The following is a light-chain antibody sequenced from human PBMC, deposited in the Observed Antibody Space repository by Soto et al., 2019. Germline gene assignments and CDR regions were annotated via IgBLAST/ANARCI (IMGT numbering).Light chain of an antibody. CDR2: RNK. Sequence: QSVLTQPPSASGTPGQRVTISCSGSSSNIGSNPVNWYQHLPGTAPKLLIYRNKQRPSGVPDRFSGSKSGTSASLAISGLQSEDEDDYYCAAWDDSLSVVFGGGTKVTVL. V-gene: IGLV1-44*01. CDR1: SSNIGSNP. J-gene: IGLJ2*01. CDR3: AAWDDSLSVV.